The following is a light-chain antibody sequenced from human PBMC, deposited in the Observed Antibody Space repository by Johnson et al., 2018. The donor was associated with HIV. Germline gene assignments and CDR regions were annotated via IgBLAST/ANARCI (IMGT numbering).Light chain of an antibody. CDR3: GAWDSSLNAYV. V-gene: IGLV1-51*01. CDR2: DNN. J-gene: IGLJ1*01. Sequence: QSVLTQPPSVSAAPGQKVTISCSGSSCDIGNNYVCSHQQLPGTAPKLLIYDNNKRPSGIPDRISGSKSGTSATLGITGLQTGDEADYYCGAWDSSLNAYVVGAGTKVTVL. CDR1: SCDIGNNY.